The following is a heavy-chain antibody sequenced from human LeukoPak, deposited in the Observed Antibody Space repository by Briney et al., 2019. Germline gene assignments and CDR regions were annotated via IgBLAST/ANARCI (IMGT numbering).Heavy chain of an antibody. CDR2: ISAYNGNT. CDR1: GYTFTSYG. V-gene: IGHV1-18*01. CDR3: ARFDYYDSRLDP. D-gene: IGHD3-22*01. J-gene: IGHJ5*02. Sequence: ASVKVSCKASGYTFTSYGISWVRQAPGQGLEWMGWISAYNGNTNYAQKLQGRVTMTTDTSTSTAYMELRSLRSDDTAVYCCARFDYYDSRLDPWGQGTLVTVSS.